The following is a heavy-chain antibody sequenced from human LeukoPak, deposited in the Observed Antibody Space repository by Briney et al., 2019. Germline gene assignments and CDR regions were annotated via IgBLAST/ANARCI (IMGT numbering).Heavy chain of an antibody. V-gene: IGHV3-33*01. CDR3: ARARPDGSGGSWPDAFDI. J-gene: IGHJ3*02. CDR1: GFTFSSYG. CDR2: VWYDGSNK. D-gene: IGHD2-15*01. Sequence: PGGSLRLSCAASGFTFSSYGMHWVRQAPGKGLEWVAVVWYDGSNKYYADSVKGRFTISRDNSKNTLCLQMNSLRAEDTAMYYCARARPDGSGGSWPDAFDIWGQGTMVTVSS.